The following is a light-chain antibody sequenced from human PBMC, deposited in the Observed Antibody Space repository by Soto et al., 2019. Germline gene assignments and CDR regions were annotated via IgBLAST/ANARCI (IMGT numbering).Light chain of an antibody. J-gene: IGKJ1*01. CDR2: GAS. CDR1: QSVSSH. CDR3: PQYGSSGT. V-gene: IGKV3-20*01. Sequence: EIVMTQSPATLSVSPGERATLSCRASQSVSSHLARYQQKPGQAPSPLIYGASRRAPGIPDRFSGSGSGTDFTLPISRLEPGDFAVYYCPQYGSSGTFGQGTKVDI.